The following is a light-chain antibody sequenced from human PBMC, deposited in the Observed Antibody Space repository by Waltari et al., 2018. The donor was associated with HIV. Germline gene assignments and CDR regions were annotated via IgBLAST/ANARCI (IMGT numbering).Light chain of an antibody. CDR1: SSNIGSNT. J-gene: IGLJ2*01. Sequence: QSVLTQPPSASGTPGQRVTISCSGSSSNIGSNTVNWYQQLPGTAPKLPIYSNNQRPSGVADRFSGSKSGTSASLAISGLQSEDEADYYCAAWDDSLNGVVFGGGTKLTVL. V-gene: IGLV1-44*01. CDR2: SNN. CDR3: AAWDDSLNGVV.